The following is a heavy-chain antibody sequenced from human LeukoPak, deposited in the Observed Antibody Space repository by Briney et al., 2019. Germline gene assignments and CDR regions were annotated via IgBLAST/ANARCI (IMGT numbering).Heavy chain of an antibody. J-gene: IGHJ4*02. CDR1: GFTFSDYA. Sequence: GGSLRLSCAASGFTFSDYAMHWVRQAPGKGLEWVAVISYDGSNKYYADSVKGQFTISRDNSKNTLYLQMDSLRADDTAVYYCARANSSSWSDLDYWGQGTLVTVSS. V-gene: IGHV3-30-3*01. CDR2: ISYDGSNK. D-gene: IGHD6-13*01. CDR3: ARANSSSWSDLDY.